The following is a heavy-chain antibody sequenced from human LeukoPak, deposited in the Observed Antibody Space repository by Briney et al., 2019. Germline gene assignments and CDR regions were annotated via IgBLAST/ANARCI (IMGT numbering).Heavy chain of an antibody. Sequence: GGSLRLSCTASGFPFSSYSMNWVRQAPGKGLEWVSAISGSGGSTYYADSVKGRFTISRDNSKSTLYLQMNSLRAEDTAVYYCAKDHIRGYSSGWYEFSAFDIWGQGTMVTVSS. CDR1: GFPFSSYS. V-gene: IGHV3-23*01. D-gene: IGHD6-19*01. CDR3: AKDHIRGYSSGWYEFSAFDI. J-gene: IGHJ3*02. CDR2: ISGSGGST.